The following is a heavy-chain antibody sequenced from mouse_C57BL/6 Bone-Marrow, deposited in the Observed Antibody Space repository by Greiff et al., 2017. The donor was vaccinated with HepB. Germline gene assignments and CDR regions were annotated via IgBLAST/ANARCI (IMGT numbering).Heavy chain of an antibody. D-gene: IGHD3-2*02. CDR3: ARWGSSGYEGFAY. Sequence: QVQLQQPGAELVMPGASVKLSCKASGYTFTSYWMHWVKQRPGQGLEWIGEIDPSDSYTNYNQKFKGKSTLTVDKSSSTAYMQLSSLTSEDSAVYYCARWGSSGYEGFAYWGQGTLVTVSA. V-gene: IGHV1-69*01. CDR1: GYTFTSYW. J-gene: IGHJ3*01. CDR2: IDPSDSYT.